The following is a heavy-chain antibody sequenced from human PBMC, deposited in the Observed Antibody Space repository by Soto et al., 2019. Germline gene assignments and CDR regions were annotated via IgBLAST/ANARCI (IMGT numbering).Heavy chain of an antibody. D-gene: IGHD1-26*01. CDR2: IIPIFGTA. J-gene: IGHJ6*02. V-gene: IGHV1-69*13. CDR1: GGTFSSYA. CDR3: ARAPYSGSYPYYYYGMDV. Sequence: ASVKVSCKASGGTFSSYAISWVRQAPGQGLEWMGGIIPIFGTANYAQKFQGRVTITADESTSTAYMELSSLRSEDTAVYYCARAPYSGSYPYYYYGMDVWGQGTTVTVSS.